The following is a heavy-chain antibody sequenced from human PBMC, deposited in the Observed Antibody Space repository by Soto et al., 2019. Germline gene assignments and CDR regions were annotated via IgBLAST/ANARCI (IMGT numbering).Heavy chain of an antibody. D-gene: IGHD3-3*01. CDR3: TRRGYDFWSGYDGMDV. Sequence: PGGSLRLSFSASGFTFSGSAMHWVRQASGKGLEWVGRIRSKANSYATAYAASVKGRFTISRDDSKNTAYLQMNSLKTEDTAVYYCTRRGYDFWSGYDGMDVWRQGTTVTVSS. J-gene: IGHJ6*02. CDR1: GFTFSGSA. V-gene: IGHV3-73*01. CDR2: IRSKANSYAT.